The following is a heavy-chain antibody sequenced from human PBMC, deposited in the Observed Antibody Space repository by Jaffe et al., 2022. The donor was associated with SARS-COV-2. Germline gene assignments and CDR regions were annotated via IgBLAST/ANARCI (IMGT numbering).Heavy chain of an antibody. CDR3: AKDLGSGWSGYYYYGMDV. D-gene: IGHD6-19*01. CDR2: ISGSVSPT. V-gene: IGHV3-23*01. Sequence: EVQLLESGGGLVQPGGSLRLSCAASGFTFSSYAMTWVRQAPGKGLEWVSGISGSVSPTYYANSVKGRFTISRDNSKNTLYLQMNSLRAEDTAVYYCAKDLGSGWSGYYYYGMDVWGQGTTVTVSS. CDR1: GFTFSSYA. J-gene: IGHJ6*02.